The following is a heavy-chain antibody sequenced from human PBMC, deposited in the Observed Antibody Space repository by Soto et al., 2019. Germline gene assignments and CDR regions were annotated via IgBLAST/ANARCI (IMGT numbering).Heavy chain of an antibody. CDR2: ISSSGDTT. CDR3: AKDRIAHSVSYRDRTFGF. V-gene: IGHV3-23*01. Sequence: EVQLLESGGGLVQPGGSLRLSCAAPGLTFSSYAMSWVRQAPGKGLEWVSSISSSGDTTYYADSVKGRFTISRDNSKNMLYLQMISLRAEDTAVSHCAKDRIAHSVSYRDRTFGFWGQGTLVTVSS. D-gene: IGHD1-26*01. J-gene: IGHJ4*02. CDR1: GLTFSSYA.